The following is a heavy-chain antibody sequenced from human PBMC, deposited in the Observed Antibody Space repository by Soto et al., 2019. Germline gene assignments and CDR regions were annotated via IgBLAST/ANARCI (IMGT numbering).Heavy chain of an antibody. V-gene: IGHV4-39*07. CDR2: FFIGGNT. Sequence: SETLSLTCTVSGGSISSSTYYWGWMRQPPGKGLEWIASFFIGGNTYYNPSLKSRVTISVDTSKNQFSLKLSSVTAADTAVYYCARGPRDHFYYDSSDYARSYGAFDLWGQGTMVTVSS. CDR3: ARGPRDHFYYDSSDYARSYGAFDL. CDR1: GGSISSSTYY. J-gene: IGHJ3*01. D-gene: IGHD3-22*01.